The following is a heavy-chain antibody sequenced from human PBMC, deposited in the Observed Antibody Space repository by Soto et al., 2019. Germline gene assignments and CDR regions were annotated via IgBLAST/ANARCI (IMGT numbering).Heavy chain of an antibody. V-gene: IGHV5-51*01. CDR3: ARHSSTSVRAPLEF. D-gene: IGHD2-2*01. CDR1: GYTFSNYR. CDR2: IYPADSSA. J-gene: IGHJ4*02. Sequence: PGESLKISCKASGYTFSNYRIAWVRQRPGRGLEWIGFIYPADSSATYSPSFPGHVIMSVDRSIKTAFLQWNSLEASDTAIYYCARHSSTSVRAPLEFWGQGTLVTVSS.